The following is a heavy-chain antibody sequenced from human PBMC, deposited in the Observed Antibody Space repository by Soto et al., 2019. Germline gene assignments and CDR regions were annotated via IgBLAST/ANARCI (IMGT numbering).Heavy chain of an antibody. CDR3: ARLSRPNYYDTSGFFKDNWFDP. Sequence: SVKVSCKASGGTFNSYDINWVRQAPGRGLEWMGGIIPIVETPKYAQKFQGRVTITADESTNTVYMELSSLRSEDTAMYYCARLSRPNYYDTSGFFKDNWFDPWGQGTLVTVSS. CDR1: GGTFNSYD. CDR2: IIPIVETP. V-gene: IGHV1-69*13. D-gene: IGHD3-22*01. J-gene: IGHJ5*02.